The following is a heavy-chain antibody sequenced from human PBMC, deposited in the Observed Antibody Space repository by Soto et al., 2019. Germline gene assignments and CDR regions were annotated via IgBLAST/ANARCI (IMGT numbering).Heavy chain of an antibody. CDR2: INAGNGNT. CDR1: GYTFTSYA. D-gene: IGHD2-2*01. V-gene: IGHV1-3*01. Sequence: ASVKVSCKASGYTFTSYAMHWVRQAPGQRLEWMGWINAGNGNTKYSQKFQGRVTITRDTSASTAYMELSSLRSEDTAVYYCARGLGPAASAFDIWGQGTMVPSPQ. CDR3: ARGLGPAASAFDI. J-gene: IGHJ3*02.